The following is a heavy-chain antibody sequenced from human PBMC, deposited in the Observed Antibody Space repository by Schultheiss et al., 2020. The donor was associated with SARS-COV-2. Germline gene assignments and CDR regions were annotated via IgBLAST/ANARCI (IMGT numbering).Heavy chain of an antibody. V-gene: IGHV3-73*01. J-gene: IGHJ4*02. Sequence: GESLKISCAASGFTFSGSAMHWVRQASGKGLEWVGRIRSKANSYATAYAASVKGRFTISRDDSKNTAYLQMNSLKTEDTAVYYCTITASPVAGTYYFDYWGQGTLVTVSS. CDR1: GFTFSGSA. CDR2: IRSKANSYAT. D-gene: IGHD6-19*01. CDR3: TITASPVAGTYYFDY.